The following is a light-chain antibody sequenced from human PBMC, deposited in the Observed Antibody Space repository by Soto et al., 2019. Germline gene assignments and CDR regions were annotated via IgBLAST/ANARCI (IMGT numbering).Light chain of an antibody. CDR2: GAS. Sequence: EVVLTQSPGTLSLSPGERATLSCRASQSVSGRYLAWYQQKPGQAPRLLIEGASSRAAGIPDRFSGSGSGPDFTLTISKVEPEDFAVYYCQQSETSPHNFGPGTRVEI. CDR3: QQSETSPHN. J-gene: IGKJ3*01. V-gene: IGKV3-20*01. CDR1: QSVSGRY.